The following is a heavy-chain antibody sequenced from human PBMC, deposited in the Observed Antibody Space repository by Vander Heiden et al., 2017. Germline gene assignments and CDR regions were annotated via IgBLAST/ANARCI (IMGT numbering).Heavy chain of an antibody. V-gene: IGHV3-74*01. Sequence: EVQLVESGGGLVKPGGYLRLSGAASGFTFSRYWMYLGCQAPGHVLVWFSRFNRDRCRTSYSYAVMCRFTISFDISNHTLYLHLHLLSSDDTAWCCCVIVFLTGNYYY. J-gene: IGHJ6*01. D-gene: IGHD3-3*01. CDR2: FNRDRCRT. CDR1: GFTFSRYW. CDR3: VIVFLTGNYYY.